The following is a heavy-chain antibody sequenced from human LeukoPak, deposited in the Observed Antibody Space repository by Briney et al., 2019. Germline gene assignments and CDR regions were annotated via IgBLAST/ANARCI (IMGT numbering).Heavy chain of an antibody. CDR2: IHHTGST. J-gene: IGHJ4*02. Sequence: PSETLSLTCSVSGYSVTSDCFWGWIRQPPGKGLEWIATIHHTGSTFYNPSLKGRVTISLDTSKNHFSLIVTSVTAADTAVYYCARVRTRAGNDCWGQGTLVTVSS. CDR1: GYSVTSDCF. CDR3: ARVRTRAGNDC. V-gene: IGHV4-38-2*02.